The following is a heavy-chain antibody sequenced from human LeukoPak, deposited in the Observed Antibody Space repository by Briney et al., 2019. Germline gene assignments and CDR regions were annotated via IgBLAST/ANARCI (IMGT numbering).Heavy chain of an antibody. D-gene: IGHD6-13*01. CDR1: GFTFSSYG. J-gene: IGHJ4*02. CDR3: AREENIAEMWGLFDY. CDR2: IRYSGGST. V-gene: IGHV3-23*01. Sequence: GGSLRLSCAASGFTFSSYGMSWVRQAPGEGLEWVSAIRYSGGSTYYADSVKGRFTISRDNSKNTLYLQMNSLRAEDTAVYYCAREENIAEMWGLFDYWGQGTLVTVSS.